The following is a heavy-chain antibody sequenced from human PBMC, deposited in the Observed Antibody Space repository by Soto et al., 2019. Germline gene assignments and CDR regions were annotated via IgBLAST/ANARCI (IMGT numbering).Heavy chain of an antibody. CDR1: GYTFTSYD. V-gene: IGHV1-18*01. Sequence: ASVKVSCKASGYTFTSYDINCVRQATGQGLEWMGWMNPYNGNTDYAQKLQGRVTMTTDTSTSTAYVELRSLRSDDTAVYYCARGRGKSPAATYYYYGMEVWGQGTTVTVSS. CDR2: MNPYNGNT. CDR3: ARGRGKSPAATYYYYGMEV. J-gene: IGHJ6*02. D-gene: IGHD2-2*01.